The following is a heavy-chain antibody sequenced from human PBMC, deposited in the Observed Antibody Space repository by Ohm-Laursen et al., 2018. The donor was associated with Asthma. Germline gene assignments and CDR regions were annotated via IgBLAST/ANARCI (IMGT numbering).Heavy chain of an antibody. Sequence: SLRLSCAAPGFTFSNFAMHWVRQAPGKGLEWVAVISYDGSNKYYADSVKGRFTISRDNSKNTLYLQMNSLRAEDTAVYYCARTPDDFWDDYWGQGTLVTVSS. CDR2: ISYDGSNK. V-gene: IGHV3-30*04. J-gene: IGHJ4*02. CDR3: ARTPDDFWDDY. D-gene: IGHD3-3*01. CDR1: GFTFSNFA.